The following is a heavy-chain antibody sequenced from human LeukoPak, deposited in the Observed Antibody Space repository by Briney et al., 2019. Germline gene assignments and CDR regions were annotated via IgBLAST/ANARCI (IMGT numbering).Heavy chain of an antibody. CDR2: INPRSGGT. CDR3: ARDVSGSPSDY. J-gene: IGHJ4*02. Sequence: ATVWVSCKASGYTFVDHYIHWVRQAPGQGPEWMGWINPRSGGTEYAQKFQGRVTMTRDTSINTAYMELSRLRSDDTAVYYCARDVSGSPSDYWGQGTLVTVSS. V-gene: IGHV1-2*02. D-gene: IGHD1-26*01. CDR1: GYTFVDHY.